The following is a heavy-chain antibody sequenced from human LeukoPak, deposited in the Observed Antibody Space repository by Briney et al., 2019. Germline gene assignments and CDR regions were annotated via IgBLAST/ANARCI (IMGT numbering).Heavy chain of an antibody. Sequence: GGSLRLSCAASGFTFSNYWMSGVRQAPGKGLEWVAHISQDGSEEHYMDSVKARFIISRDNAKNSLSLQMDSLRAEDTAVYYCVRDGGVSGYDLLDYWGQGTLVTVSS. J-gene: IGHJ4*02. CDR1: GFTFSNYW. CDR2: ISQDGSEE. V-gene: IGHV3-7*01. CDR3: VRDGGVSGYDLLDY. D-gene: IGHD5-12*01.